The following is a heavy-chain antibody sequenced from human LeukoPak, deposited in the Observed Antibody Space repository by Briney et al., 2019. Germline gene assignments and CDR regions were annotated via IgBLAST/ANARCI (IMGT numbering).Heavy chain of an antibody. CDR3: VKGGTADRVGWTH. J-gene: IGHJ4*02. CDR1: GITFSSYA. V-gene: IGHV3-30-3*01. CDR2: ISYDGSNK. D-gene: IGHD7-27*01. Sequence: GRSLRLSCAASGITFSSYAMHWVRQAPGKGLEWVAVISYDGSNKYYADSVKGRFTISRDNSKNTLYLQMNNLRTEDTAVYFCVKGGTADRVGWTHWGQGSLVTVFS.